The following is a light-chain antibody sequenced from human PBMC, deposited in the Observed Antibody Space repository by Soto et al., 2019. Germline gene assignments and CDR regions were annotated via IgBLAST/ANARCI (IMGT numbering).Light chain of an antibody. CDR2: NNN. CDR3: AAWDESLNGHV. V-gene: IGLV1-44*01. CDR1: TSNVGRYT. J-gene: IGLJ1*01. Sequence: SVLTQPPSTSGTPGQSVTIPCSGGTSNVGRYTVNWSQQLPRTAAKLLIFNNNERPSGVPDRLSGSKSGTSASLAITGLQAEDEADYYCAAWDESLNGHVFGTGTKVNVL.